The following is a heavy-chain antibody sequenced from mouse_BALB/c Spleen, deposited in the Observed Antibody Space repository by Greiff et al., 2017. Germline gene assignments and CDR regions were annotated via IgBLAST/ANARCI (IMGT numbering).Heavy chain of an antibody. CDR2: IDPANGNT. D-gene: IGHD4-1*01. V-gene: IGHV14-3*02. Sequence: EVKLKQSGAELVKPGASVKLSCTASGFNIKDTYMHWVKQRPEQGLEWIGRIDPANGNTKYDPKFQGKATITADTSSNTAYLQLSSLTSEDTAVYYCARANWDVGGCLDYWGQGTTLTVSS. CDR1: GFNIKDTY. CDR3: ARANWDVGGCLDY. J-gene: IGHJ2*01.